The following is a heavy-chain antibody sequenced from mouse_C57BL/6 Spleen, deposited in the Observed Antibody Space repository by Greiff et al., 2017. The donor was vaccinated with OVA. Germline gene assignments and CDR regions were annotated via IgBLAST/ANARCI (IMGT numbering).Heavy chain of an antibody. Sequence: QVQLKQSGPELVRPGASVTISCKAPGYTFTSHWMQWVRQRPGQGLAWIGEIFPGGGSTYYNEKFKGKATLTVDPSSSTAYMQLSSLTSEDSAVDFCAREDGRQDLAYWGQGTLVTVAA. CDR1: GYTFTSHW. CDR3: AREDGRQDLAY. CDR2: IFPGGGST. J-gene: IGHJ3*01. V-gene: IGHV1-56*01. D-gene: IGHD2-3*01.